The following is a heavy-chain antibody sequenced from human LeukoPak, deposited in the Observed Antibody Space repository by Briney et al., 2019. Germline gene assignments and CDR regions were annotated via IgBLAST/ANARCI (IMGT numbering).Heavy chain of an antibody. D-gene: IGHD4-23*01. CDR2: IYHSGST. V-gene: IGHV4-4*02. Sequence: PSETLSLTCAVSGGSISSSNWWSWVRQPPGKGLEWIGEIYHSGSTNYSPSLKSRVTISIDTSKRQFSLNLSSVIAADTAVYYCARVRVVTQDFDYWGQGTLVTVSP. CDR3: ARVRVVTQDFDY. CDR1: GGSISSSNW. J-gene: IGHJ4*02.